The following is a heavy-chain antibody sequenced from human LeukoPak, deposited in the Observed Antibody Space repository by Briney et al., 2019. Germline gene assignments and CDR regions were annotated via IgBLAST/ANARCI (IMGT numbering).Heavy chain of an antibody. D-gene: IGHD3-9*01. Sequence: GAPLRLSCAASGFTFSNYAMSWVRQAPGKRLEWVSAILGSGGSTYYADSVKGRFTVSRDNSKSTLYLQMNSLRAEDTALYYCAKWGDNDVLTGYYVPDYWGQGTLVTVSS. V-gene: IGHV3-23*01. J-gene: IGHJ4*02. CDR1: GFTFSNYA. CDR3: AKWGDNDVLTGYYVPDY. CDR2: ILGSGGST.